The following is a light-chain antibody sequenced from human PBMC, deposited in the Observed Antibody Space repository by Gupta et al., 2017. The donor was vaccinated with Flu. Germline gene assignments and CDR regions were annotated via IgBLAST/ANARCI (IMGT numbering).Light chain of an antibody. Sequence: DIHMTQPPSSLSASVGDRVTITCRASQSISSYLNWYQQKPGRAPKLLIYAASSLQSGVPSRFSGSGSGTDFTLTISSLQPDDFATYYCQQSYSTPRSFGQGTKLEIK. CDR2: AAS. CDR3: QQSYSTPRS. CDR1: QSISSY. V-gene: IGKV1-39*01. J-gene: IGKJ2*03.